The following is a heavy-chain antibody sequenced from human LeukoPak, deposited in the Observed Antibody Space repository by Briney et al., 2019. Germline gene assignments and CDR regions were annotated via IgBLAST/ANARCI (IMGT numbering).Heavy chain of an antibody. CDR2: ISYDGSNK. D-gene: IGHD3-22*01. CDR3: AKDNSFDSSGYWDY. J-gene: IGHJ4*02. V-gene: IGHV3-30*18. Sequence: GGSLRLSCAASGFTFSSYGMHWVRQAPGKGLEWVAVISYDGSNKYYADSVKGRFTISRDNSKNTLYLQMNSLRAEDTAVYYCAKDNSFDSSGYWDYWGQGTLVTVSS. CDR1: GFTFSSYG.